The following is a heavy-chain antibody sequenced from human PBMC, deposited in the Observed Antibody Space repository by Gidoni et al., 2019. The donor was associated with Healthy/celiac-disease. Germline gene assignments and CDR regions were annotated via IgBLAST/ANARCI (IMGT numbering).Heavy chain of an antibody. J-gene: IGHJ4*02. Sequence: QVQLQESGPGLVTPSETLSLTCTVSGGSISSYYWSWIRQPPGKGLEWIGYIYYSGSTNYIPSLKSRVTISVDTSKNQFSLKLSSVTAADTAVYYCARYNGYNYIFDYWGQGTLVTVSS. D-gene: IGHD5-12*01. CDR2: IYYSGST. CDR3: ARYNGYNYIFDY. V-gene: IGHV4-59*01. CDR1: GGSISSYY.